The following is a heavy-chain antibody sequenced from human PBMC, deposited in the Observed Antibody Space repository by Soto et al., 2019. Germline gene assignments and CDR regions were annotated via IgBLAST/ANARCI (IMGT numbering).Heavy chain of an antibody. D-gene: IGHD5-18*01. CDR2: ITAYNDNT. CDR1: GYTFTSYG. V-gene: IGHV1-18*01. J-gene: IGHJ4*02. Sequence: QVQLVQSGAEVKKPGASVKVSCKASGYTFTSYGISWVRQAPGQGLEWMGWITAYNDNTKYAPNLQGRVTLTTDPSTSTAYMELRSLRSDDTAVYFCAKRRGYSNGEFDYWGQGTLVTVSS. CDR3: AKRRGYSNGEFDY.